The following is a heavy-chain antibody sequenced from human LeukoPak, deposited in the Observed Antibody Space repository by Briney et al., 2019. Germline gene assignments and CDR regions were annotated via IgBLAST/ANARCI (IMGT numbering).Heavy chain of an antibody. CDR2: ISYDGSNK. CDR1: GFTFSTYG. J-gene: IGHJ3*02. Sequence: PGGSLRLSCAASGFTFSTYGMHWVRQAPGKGLEWVAVISYDGSNKYYADSVKGRFTISRDNSKNTLYLQMNSLRAEDTAVYYCAKALAYYDSSGYYSGDAFDIWGQGTMVTVSS. V-gene: IGHV3-30*18. CDR3: AKALAYYDSSGYYSGDAFDI. D-gene: IGHD3-22*01.